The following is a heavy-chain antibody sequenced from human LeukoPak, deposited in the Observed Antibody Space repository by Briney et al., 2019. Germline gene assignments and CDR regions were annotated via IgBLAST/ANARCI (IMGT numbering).Heavy chain of an antibody. CDR2: INHSGST. Sequence: PSETQSLTCAVYGGSFSGYYWSWIRQPPGKGLEWIGEINHSGSTNYNPSLKSRVTISVDTSKNQFSLKLSSVTAADTAVYYCARVYWGGRGDFDYWGQGTLVTVSS. CDR3: ARVYWGGRGDFDY. CDR1: GGSFSGYY. D-gene: IGHD7-27*01. J-gene: IGHJ4*02. V-gene: IGHV4-34*01.